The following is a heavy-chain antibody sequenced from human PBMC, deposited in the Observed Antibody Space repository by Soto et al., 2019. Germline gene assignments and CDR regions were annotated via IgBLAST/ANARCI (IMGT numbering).Heavy chain of an antibody. D-gene: IGHD2-2*01. CDR3: AKGGLLYCSSTSCYGHWFDP. Sequence: QVQLVESGGGVVQPGRSLRLSCAASGFTFSSYGMHWVRQAPGKGLEWVAVISYDGSNKYYADSVKGRFTISRDNSKNTLYLQMNSLRAEDTAVYYCAKGGLLYCSSTSCYGHWFDPWGQGTLVTVSS. J-gene: IGHJ5*02. CDR1: GFTFSSYG. V-gene: IGHV3-30*18. CDR2: ISYDGSNK.